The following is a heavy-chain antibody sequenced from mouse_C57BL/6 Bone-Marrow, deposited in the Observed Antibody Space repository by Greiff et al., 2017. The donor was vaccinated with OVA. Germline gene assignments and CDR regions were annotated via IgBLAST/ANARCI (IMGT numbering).Heavy chain of an antibody. CDR3: AREHH. CDR2: ISYDGSN. J-gene: IGHJ2*01. V-gene: IGHV3-6*01. CDR1: GYSITSGYY. Sequence: EVQRVESGPGLVKPSQSLSLTCSVTGYSITSGYYWNWIRQFPGNKLEWMGYISYDGSNNYNPSLKNRISITRDTSKNQFFLKLNSVITEDTATYYCAREHHWGQGTTLTVSS.